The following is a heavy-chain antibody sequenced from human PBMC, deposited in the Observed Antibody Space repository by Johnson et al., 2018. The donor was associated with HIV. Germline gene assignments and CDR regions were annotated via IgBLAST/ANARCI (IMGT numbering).Heavy chain of an antibody. CDR1: GFTFSSYA. V-gene: IGHV3-30-3*01. Sequence: VQLVESGGGLVQPGGSLRLSCAASGFTFSSYAMHWVRQAPGKGLEWVAVISYDGSNKYYADSVKGRFTISRDNSKNTLYLQMNSLRAEDTALYYCAKEYNFWSGYPDDAFDIWGQGTMVTVSS. J-gene: IGHJ3*02. D-gene: IGHD3-3*01. CDR3: AKEYNFWSGYPDDAFDI. CDR2: ISYDGSNK.